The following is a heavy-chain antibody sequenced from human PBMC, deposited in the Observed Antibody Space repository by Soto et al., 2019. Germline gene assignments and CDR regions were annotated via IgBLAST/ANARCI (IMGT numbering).Heavy chain of an antibody. D-gene: IGHD3-10*01. CDR1: GFTFSSYA. V-gene: IGHV3-23*01. J-gene: IGHJ4*02. CDR3: AIAAGLLWFGEYPFYY. CDR2: ISGSGGST. Sequence: GSLRLSCAASGFTFSSYAMSWVRQAPGKGLEWVSAISGSGGSTYYADSVKGRFTNSRDNSKNTLYLQMNSLRAEDTAVYYCAIAAGLLWFGEYPFYYWGQGTLVTVSS.